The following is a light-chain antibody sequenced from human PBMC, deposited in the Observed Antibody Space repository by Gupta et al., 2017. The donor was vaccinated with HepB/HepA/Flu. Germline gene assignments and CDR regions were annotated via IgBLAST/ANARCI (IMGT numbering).Light chain of an antibody. Sequence: DIVMTQSPQSLAVFLGERATINCRTSPSVVYSSNKKNYLPWYQQKPGQPPELLISWASTRESGVPDRFSGSGSGTDFTLTIIRLQAEDVAVYSCQQEDTNPPAFGQGTKVDVK. V-gene: IGKV4-1*01. J-gene: IGKJ2*01. CDR3: QQEDTNPPA. CDR2: WAS. CDR1: PSVVYSSNKKNY.